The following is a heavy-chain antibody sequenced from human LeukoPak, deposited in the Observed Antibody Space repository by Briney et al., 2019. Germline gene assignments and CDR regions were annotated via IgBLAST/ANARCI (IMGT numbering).Heavy chain of an antibody. CDR1: GFTFSSYW. D-gene: IGHD3-16*01. Sequence: PGGSLRLSCGASGFTFSSYWMSWVRQAPGKGLEWVANIKEDGSEKYYVASVKGRFSISRDNAENSLYLQMNSLRAEDTVVYYCASGRQLGYWGQGTLVTVSS. J-gene: IGHJ4*02. CDR2: IKEDGSEK. CDR3: ASGRQLGY. V-gene: IGHV3-7*01.